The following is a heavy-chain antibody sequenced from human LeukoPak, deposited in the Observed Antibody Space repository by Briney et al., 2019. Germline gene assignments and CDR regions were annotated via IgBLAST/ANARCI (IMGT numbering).Heavy chain of an antibody. V-gene: IGHV3-33*06. Sequence: RGALRLSCAAPAVTLSSYGMHWGRQAPGKGLEWGAVILYDGSNKYYADSVKGRFTISRDNSKNTLYLKMNSLRAEDTDVYYCGKGTVAGTWGNTWSDPWGQGTLVTVSS. D-gene: IGHD3-16*01. CDR1: AVTLSSYG. CDR2: ILYDGSNK. CDR3: GKGTVAGTWGNTWSDP. J-gene: IGHJ5*02.